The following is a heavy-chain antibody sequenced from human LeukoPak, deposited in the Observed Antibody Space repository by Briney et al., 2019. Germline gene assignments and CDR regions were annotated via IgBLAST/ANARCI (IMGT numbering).Heavy chain of an antibody. Sequence: ASVKVSCKVSGYTLTELSMHWVRQAPGKGLEWMGGFDPEDGETIYAQKFQGRVTMTEDTSTDTAYMELSSLRSDDTAVYYCARTYKAARTNWFDPWGQGTLVTVSS. J-gene: IGHJ5*02. D-gene: IGHD6-6*01. CDR2: FDPEDGET. CDR3: ARTYKAARTNWFDP. CDR1: GYTLTELS. V-gene: IGHV1-24*01.